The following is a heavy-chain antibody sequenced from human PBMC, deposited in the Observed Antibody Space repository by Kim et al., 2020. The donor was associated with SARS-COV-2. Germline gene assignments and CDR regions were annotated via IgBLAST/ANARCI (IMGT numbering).Heavy chain of an antibody. V-gene: IGHV4-39*01. J-gene: IGHJ4*02. CDR3: ARRRGDYGDSDY. D-gene: IGHD4-17*01. Sequence: YYHPTLKCRVTISVDTSKNQFSLKLSSVTAADTAVYYCARRRGDYGDSDYWGQGTLVTVSS.